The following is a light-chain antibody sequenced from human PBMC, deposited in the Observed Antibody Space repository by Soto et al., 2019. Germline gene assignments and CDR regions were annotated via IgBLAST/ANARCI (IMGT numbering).Light chain of an antibody. J-gene: IGKJ1*01. CDR3: QQYGSSLTWT. V-gene: IGKV3-20*01. CDR2: GAS. Sequence: EIVLTQSPGTLSLSPGERATLSCRASQSVSSSDLAWYQQKLGQAPRLLIYGASSRATGIPDRFSGSGSGTDFTLTISRLEPEDFAVYYCQQYGSSLTWTFGQGTKVEVK. CDR1: QSVSSSD.